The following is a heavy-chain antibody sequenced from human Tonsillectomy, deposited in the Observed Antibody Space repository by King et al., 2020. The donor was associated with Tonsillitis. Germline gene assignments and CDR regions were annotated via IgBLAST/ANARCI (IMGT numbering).Heavy chain of an antibody. V-gene: IGHV3-21*01. Sequence: VQLVQSGGGLVKPGGSVRLSCAGSGFSFRSYSMSWVRQPPGKGLEWVSYISAVSTYIFYADSVKGRFTISRDNAGNSVYLQMNSLRAEDTAVYYCVRIHYFDTTTFPPPDFWGPGPQAVSS. CDR2: ISAVSTYI. J-gene: IGHJ4*02. CDR1: GFSFRSYS. CDR3: VRIHYFDTTTFPPPDF. D-gene: IGHD2/OR15-2a*01.